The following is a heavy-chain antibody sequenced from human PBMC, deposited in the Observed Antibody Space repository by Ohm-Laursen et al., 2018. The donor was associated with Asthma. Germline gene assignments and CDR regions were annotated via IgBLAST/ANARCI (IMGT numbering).Heavy chain of an antibody. CDR3: ARSPKFSSSWYFGY. J-gene: IGHJ4*02. CDR1: GFTFSSYG. Sequence: SLRLSCAASGFTFSSYGMHWVRQAPGKGLEWVAVISYDGSNKYYADSVKGRFTISRDNSKNTLYLQMNSLRAEDTAVYYCARSPKFSSSWYFGYWGQENPGHRLL. CDR2: ISYDGSNK. D-gene: IGHD6-13*01. V-gene: IGHV3-30*03.